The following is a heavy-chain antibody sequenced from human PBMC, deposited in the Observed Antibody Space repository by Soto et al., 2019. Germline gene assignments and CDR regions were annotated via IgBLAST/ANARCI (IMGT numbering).Heavy chain of an antibody. J-gene: IGHJ4*02. CDR1: GFSFSSYA. Sequence: EVQLLESGGGLIQPGGSLRLACAGSGFSFSSYAMVWVRQAPGKGLEWVSVISARGGSSYLADSVKGRFTISRDNSKNVLSLEMNSLRAEDTATYFRAKGSIEYSASVDHLGQGTLVRVSS. CDR3: AKGSIEYSASVDH. CDR2: ISARGGSS. D-gene: IGHD5-12*01. V-gene: IGHV3-23*01.